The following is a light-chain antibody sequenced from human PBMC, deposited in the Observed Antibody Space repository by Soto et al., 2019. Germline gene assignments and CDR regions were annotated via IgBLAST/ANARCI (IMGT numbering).Light chain of an antibody. CDR1: SRDIGYYDF. Sequence: QSALTQPPSASGSPGQSVTISCTGTSRDIGYYDFVSWYQQLPGKAPKLMIYGVDKRPSGVPHRFSGTRSGSTASLTVSGLQAEDEAVYYCSSHAGKNKYVLFGGGTKLTVL. CDR3: SSHAGKNKYVL. J-gene: IGLJ2*01. CDR2: GVD. V-gene: IGLV2-8*01.